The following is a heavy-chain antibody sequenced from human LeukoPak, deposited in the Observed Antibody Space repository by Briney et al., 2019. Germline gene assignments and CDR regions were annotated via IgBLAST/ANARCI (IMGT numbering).Heavy chain of an antibody. V-gene: IGHV3-23*01. Sequence: GGSLRLSCAASGFTFSSYEMNWVRQAPGKGLEWVSAISGSGGSTYYADSVKGRFTISRDNSKNTLYLQMNSLRAEDTAVYYCAKEPTAYYDILTGYYDYWGQGTLVTVSS. CDR1: GFTFSSYE. D-gene: IGHD3-9*01. CDR3: AKEPTAYYDILTGYYDY. J-gene: IGHJ4*02. CDR2: ISGSGGST.